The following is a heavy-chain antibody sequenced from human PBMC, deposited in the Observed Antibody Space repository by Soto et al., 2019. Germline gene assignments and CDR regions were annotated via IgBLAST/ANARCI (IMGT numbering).Heavy chain of an antibody. V-gene: IGHV3-9*01. CDR2: ISWNSGSI. J-gene: IGHJ6*03. CDR1: GFTFDAYA. CDR3: AKPKPEGYYYYYMDV. Sequence: DVQLVESGGGLVQPGRSLRLSCAASGFTFDAYAMHWVRQVPGKGLEWVSGISWNSGSIGYADSVKGRFTISRDNAKNSLYLQMNSLSPEDTALYYCAKPKPEGYYYYYMDVWGKGTTVTVSS.